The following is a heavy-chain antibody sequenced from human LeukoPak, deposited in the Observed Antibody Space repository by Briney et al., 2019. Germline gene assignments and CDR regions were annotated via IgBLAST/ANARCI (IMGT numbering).Heavy chain of an antibody. D-gene: IGHD6-19*01. CDR1: GFTFISYG. J-gene: IGHJ5*02. V-gene: IGHV3-23*01. CDR2: ISGSGGST. Sequence: GGPLRLSCAASGFTFISYGMSWVRQAPGKGLEWVSAISGSGGSTYYADSVKGRFTISRDNSKNTLYLQMNSLRAEDTAVYYCAKERRIAVAGWDWFDHWGQGTLVTVSS. CDR3: AKERRIAVAGWDWFDH.